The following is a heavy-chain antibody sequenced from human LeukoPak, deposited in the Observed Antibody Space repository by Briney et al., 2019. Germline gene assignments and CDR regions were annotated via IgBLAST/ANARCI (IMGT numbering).Heavy chain of an antibody. CDR1: GFSFGSHW. CDR3: VRDPAGGAYDL. J-gene: IGHJ3*01. V-gene: IGHV3-7*03. CDR2: INQNGGSI. Sequence: PGGSLRLSCAASGFSFGSHWMNWVRQAPGKGLEWVAIINQNGGSIGYGDSVKGRFTISRDNAQSSLYLQMNSLRAEDTAVYYCVRDPAGGAYDLWGQGTMVTVSS.